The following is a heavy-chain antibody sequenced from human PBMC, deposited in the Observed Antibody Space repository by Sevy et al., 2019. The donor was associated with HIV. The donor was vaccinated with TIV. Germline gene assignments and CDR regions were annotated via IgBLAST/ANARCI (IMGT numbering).Heavy chain of an antibody. D-gene: IGHD3-3*01. Sequence: GGSLRLSCAASGFRFSSYGMNWVRQAPGKGLEWVAFLSYDGSKEEYAASVKGRFTISRDNSKNTFYVKMNSLRAEDTAVYHCTKDMVRFVGIIANSPGGFDIWGQGTMVTVSS. CDR3: TKDMVRFVGIIANSPGGFDI. J-gene: IGHJ3*02. CDR1: GFRFSSYG. CDR2: LSYDGSKE. V-gene: IGHV3-30*02.